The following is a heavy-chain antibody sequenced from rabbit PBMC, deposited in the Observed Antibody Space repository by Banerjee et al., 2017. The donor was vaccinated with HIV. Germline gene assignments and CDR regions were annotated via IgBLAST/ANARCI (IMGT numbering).Heavy chain of an antibody. V-gene: IGHV1S45*01. CDR1: GFSFSSSYY. CDR2: IDAGSGTT. Sequence: QEQLEESGGDLVKPGTSLTLTCKASGFSFSSSYYMCWVRQAPGKGLEWIGCIDAGSGTTYYANWAKGRFTISKTSSTTVTLQMTSLTAADTATYFCARDLAGAIGWNFNLWGPGTLVTVS. D-gene: IGHD4-1*01. CDR3: ARDLAGAIGWNFNL. J-gene: IGHJ4*01.